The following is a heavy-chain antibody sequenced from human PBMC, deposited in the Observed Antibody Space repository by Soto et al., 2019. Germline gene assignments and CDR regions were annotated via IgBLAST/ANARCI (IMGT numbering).Heavy chain of an antibody. J-gene: IGHJ6*03. D-gene: IGHD3-10*02. V-gene: IGHV4-39*01. CDR1: GGSISSSSYY. CDR3: ARKPYVWYYYRDV. CDR2: IYYSGST. Sequence: QLQLQEAGPGLVKPSETLSLTCTVSGGSISSSSYYWGWIRQPPGKGLEWIGSIYYSGSTYYNPSLKSRVTISVDTSKNQFSLKLSSVTAADTAVYDCARKPYVWYYYRDVWGKGTTVTVAS.